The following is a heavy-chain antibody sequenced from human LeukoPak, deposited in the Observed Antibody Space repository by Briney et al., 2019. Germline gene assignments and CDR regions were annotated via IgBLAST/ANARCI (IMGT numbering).Heavy chain of an antibody. J-gene: IGHJ4*02. D-gene: IGHD1-26*01. CDR1: GFTFSSYA. CDR2: ISCSGETT. V-gene: IGHV3-23*01. CDR3: TKGTSGWEQGLDY. Sequence: GGSLRLSCAASGFTFSSYAMRWVRQAPGKGLEWVSAISCSGETTYYADSVMGRFTISRDNSKSTLFLQMNSLRAEDTAVYYCTKGTSGWEQGLDYWGQGTLVTVSS.